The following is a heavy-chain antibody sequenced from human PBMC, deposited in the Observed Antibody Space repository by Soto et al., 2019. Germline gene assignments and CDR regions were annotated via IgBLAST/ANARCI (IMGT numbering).Heavy chain of an antibody. CDR1: GFTFSSYW. CDR2: IKQDGSEK. CDR3: AKRSSSSTFDY. J-gene: IGHJ4*02. Sequence: HPGGSLRLSCAASGFTFSSYWMSWVRQAPGKGLEWVANIKQDGSEKYYVDSVKGRFTISRDNAKNSLYPQMNSLRAEDTAVYYCAKRSSSSTFDYWGQGTLVTVSS. D-gene: IGHD6-6*01. V-gene: IGHV3-7*03.